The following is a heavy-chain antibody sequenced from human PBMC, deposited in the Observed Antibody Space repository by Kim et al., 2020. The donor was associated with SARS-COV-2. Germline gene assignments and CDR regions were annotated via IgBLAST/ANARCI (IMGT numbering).Heavy chain of an antibody. CDR3: ARGAIFGVVILPRGGMDV. V-gene: IGHV4-59*09. D-gene: IGHD3-3*01. J-gene: IGHJ6*02. Sequence: KGRVTISVDTSKNQFSLKLSAVTAADTAVYYCARGAIFGVVILPRGGMDVWGQGTTVTVSS.